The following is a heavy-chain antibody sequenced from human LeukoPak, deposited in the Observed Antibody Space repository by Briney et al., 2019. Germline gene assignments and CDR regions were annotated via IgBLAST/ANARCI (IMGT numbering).Heavy chain of an antibody. J-gene: IGHJ4*02. CDR2: IIPIFGTA. V-gene: IGHV1-69*05. CDR1: GYTFTSYG. CDR3: ARYFDGAYFDY. D-gene: IGHD3-9*01. Sequence: ASVKVSCKASGYTFTSYGISWVRQAPGQGLEWMGGIIPIFGTANYAQKFQGRVTITTDESTSTAYMELSSLRSEDTAVYYCARYFDGAYFDYWGQGTLVTVSS.